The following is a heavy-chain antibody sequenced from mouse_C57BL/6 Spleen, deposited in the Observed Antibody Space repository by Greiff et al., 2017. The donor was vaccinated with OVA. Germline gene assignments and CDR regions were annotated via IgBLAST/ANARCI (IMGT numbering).Heavy chain of an antibody. J-gene: IGHJ4*01. CDR2: IDPSDSYT. V-gene: IGHV1-69*01. CDR3: ARNYAMDY. CDR1: GYTFTSYW. Sequence: VQLQQPGAELVMPVASVKLSCKASGYTFTSYWMHWVKQRPGQGLEWIGEIDPSDSYTNYNQKFKGKSTLTVDKSSSTAYMQLSSLTSEDSAVYYCARNYAMDYWGQGTSVTVSS.